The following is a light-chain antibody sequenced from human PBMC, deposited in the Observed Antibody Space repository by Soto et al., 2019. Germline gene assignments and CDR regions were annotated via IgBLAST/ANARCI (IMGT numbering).Light chain of an antibody. V-gene: IGKV3-15*01. CDR3: QQYNNWPPWT. CDR1: QSVTIN. Sequence: VLTQSPGTLSLSPGERATLSCRASQSVTINYLAWYQQKPGQAPRLLIYGASTRATGIPARFSGSGSGTEFTLTISSLQSEDFAVYYCQQYNNWPPWTFGQGTKVDIK. CDR2: GAS. J-gene: IGKJ1*01.